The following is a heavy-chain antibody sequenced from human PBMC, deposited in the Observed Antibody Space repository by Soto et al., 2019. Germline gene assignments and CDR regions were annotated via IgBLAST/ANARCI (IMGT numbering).Heavy chain of an antibody. V-gene: IGHV3-74*01. CDR1: GFTLSGRS. D-gene: IGHD3-10*01. Sequence: EVQLVESGGGLVQPGGSLRLSCAASGFTLSGRSMHWVRQAPGKGLVWVSGIDNAGTDSTYADSVKGRFTSSRDNANNMLYLPMNSLRVEDMAVYYCARGWFGPDVWGKGTKVTVS. CDR3: ARGWFGPDV. CDR2: IDNAGTDS. J-gene: IGHJ6*03.